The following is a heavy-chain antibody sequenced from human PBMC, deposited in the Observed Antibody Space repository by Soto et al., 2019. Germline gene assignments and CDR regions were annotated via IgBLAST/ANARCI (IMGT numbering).Heavy chain of an antibody. CDR2: IYYNGDT. CDR1: GGSISSGGYY. V-gene: IGHV4-31*03. D-gene: IGHD7-27*01. J-gene: IGHJ4*02. CDR3: ARAHRDNWGSPDYFDY. Sequence: SETLSLTCTVSGGSISSGGYYWSWIRQHPGKGLEWIGYIYYNGDTYYNPSLKSRVSISIDTSKNQFSLRLTSVTAADTAVYYCARAHRDNWGSPDYFDYWGQGTLVTVSS.